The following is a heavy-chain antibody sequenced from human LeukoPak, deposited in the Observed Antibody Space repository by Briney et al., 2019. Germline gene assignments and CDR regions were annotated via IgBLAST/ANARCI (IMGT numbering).Heavy chain of an antibody. CDR1: GFTFSDYY. J-gene: IGHJ4*02. D-gene: IGHD3-22*01. CDR3: AGSRYYDRSLVY. V-gene: IGHV3-11*04. CDR2: ISSSGSTI. Sequence: GGSLRLSCAASGFTFSDYYMSWIRQAPGKGLEWVSYISSSGSTIYYADSVKGRFTISRDNAKNSLYLQMNSLRAEDTAVYYCAGSRYYDRSLVYWGQGTLVTVSS.